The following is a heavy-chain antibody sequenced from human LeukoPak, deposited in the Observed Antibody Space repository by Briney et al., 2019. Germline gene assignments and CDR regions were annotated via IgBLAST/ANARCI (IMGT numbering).Heavy chain of an antibody. CDR1: GGSFSGYY. CDR3: ARDPSPYYYDSSGYSLFDY. Sequence: PSETLSLTCAVYGGSFSGYYWSWIRQPPGKGLEWIGEINHSGSTNYNPSLKSRVTISVDTSKNQFSLKLSSVTAADTAVYYCARDPSPYYYDSSGYSLFDYWGQGTLVTVSS. V-gene: IGHV4-34*01. J-gene: IGHJ4*02. CDR2: INHSGST. D-gene: IGHD3-22*01.